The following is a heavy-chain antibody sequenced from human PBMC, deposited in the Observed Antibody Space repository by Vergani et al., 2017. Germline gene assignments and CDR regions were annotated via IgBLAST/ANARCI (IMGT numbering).Heavy chain of an antibody. D-gene: IGHD3-9*01. Sequence: QVQVVQSGAEVKKSGASVKVSCKTSGYTFSNYYMHWVRQAPGQGLEWMGIINPSGGHTNYAQKFQGRVTMTRDTSTSTVYMELSSLRSEDTAIYYCARGVYGILTGYRHLGQGTLGTVSA. CDR1: GYTFSNYY. CDR3: ARGVYGILTGYRH. CDR2: INPSGGHT. J-gene: IGHJ4*02. V-gene: IGHV1-46*03.